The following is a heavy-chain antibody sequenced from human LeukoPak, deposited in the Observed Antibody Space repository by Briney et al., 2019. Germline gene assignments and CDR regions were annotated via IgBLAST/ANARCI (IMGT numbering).Heavy chain of an antibody. J-gene: IGHJ5*02. V-gene: IGHV3-23*01. CDR2: IHGSGGST. Sequence: GGSLRLSCAASAFTFSAYAVTWIRQAPGKGLEWVSSIHGSGGSTYYADSVKGRFTVSRDNSKNTLYLQMNSLRAEDTAVYYCAKVTYYYGSGSYRWFDPWGQGTLVTVSS. D-gene: IGHD3-10*01. CDR3: AKVTYYYGSGSYRWFDP. CDR1: AFTFSAYA.